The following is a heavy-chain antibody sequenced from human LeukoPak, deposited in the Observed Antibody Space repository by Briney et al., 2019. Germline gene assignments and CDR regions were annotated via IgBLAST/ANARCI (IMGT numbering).Heavy chain of an antibody. CDR2: VSTDSAYT. CDR3: TREDNWYFDL. CDR1: GFTFSDYY. J-gene: IGHJ2*01. Sequence: GGSLRLSCTASGFTFSDYYMTWIRQAPGKGREWLSYVSTDSAYTNYAGSVKGRFTISRDNAKSSLYLQLNSLTAEDTAVYYCTREDNWYFDLWGRGTLVTVSS. V-gene: IGHV3-11*05.